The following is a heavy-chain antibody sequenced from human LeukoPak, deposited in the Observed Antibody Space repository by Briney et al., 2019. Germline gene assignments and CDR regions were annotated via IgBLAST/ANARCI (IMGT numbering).Heavy chain of an antibody. D-gene: IGHD2-2*01. CDR3: VKAWLVPAALGFAS. J-gene: IGHJ5*01. CDR1: GFIFRNFA. CDR2: IGDNPYVT. V-gene: IGHV3-23*01. Sequence: GGSLRLSCAASGFIFRNFAMTWVRQVPGKGLEWIALIGDNPYVTYYTESVRGRFTISRDNSKSTVYLELNNVRAEDTAIYYCVKAWLVPAALGFASWGHGTLVTVSS.